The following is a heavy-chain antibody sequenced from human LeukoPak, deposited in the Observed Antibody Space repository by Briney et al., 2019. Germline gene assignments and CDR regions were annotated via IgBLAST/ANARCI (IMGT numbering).Heavy chain of an antibody. CDR2: ISYDGSNK. CDR3: ARELGSIYYYYGMDV. J-gene: IGHJ6*02. D-gene: IGHD2-2*01. V-gene: IGHV3-30-3*01. CDR1: GFTFSSYA. Sequence: GGSLRLSCAASGFTFSSYAMHWVRQAPGKGLEWVAVISYDGSNKYYADSVKGRFTISRDNSKNTLYLQMNSLRAEDTAVYYCARELGSIYYYYGMDVWGQGTTVTVSS.